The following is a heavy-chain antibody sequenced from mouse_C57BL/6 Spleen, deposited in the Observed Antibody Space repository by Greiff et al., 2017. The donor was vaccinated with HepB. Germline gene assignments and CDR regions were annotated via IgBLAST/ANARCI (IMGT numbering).Heavy chain of an antibody. CDR2: IDPSDSYT. D-gene: IGHD1-1*01. CDR1: GYTFTSYW. Sequence: QVQLQQPGAELVMPGASVKLSCKASGYTFTSYWMHWVKQRPGQGLEWIGEIDPSDSYTNYNQNFKGKSTLTVDKSSSTAYMQLSSLTSEDSAVYYCANLYGDWGQGTTLTVSS. J-gene: IGHJ2*01. CDR3: ANLYGD. V-gene: IGHV1-69*01.